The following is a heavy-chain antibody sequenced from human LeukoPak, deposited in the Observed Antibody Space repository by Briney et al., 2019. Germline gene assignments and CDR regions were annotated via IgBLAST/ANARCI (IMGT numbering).Heavy chain of an antibody. CDR2: IYYSGST. CDR1: GGSISSSSYY. V-gene: IGHV4-39*01. Sequence: SETLSLTCTVSGGSISSSSYYWGWTRQPPGKGLEWIGSIYYSGSTYYNPSLKSRVTISVDTSKNQFSLKLSSVTAADTAVYYCARGLAVAGDWFDPWGQGTLVTVSS. CDR3: ARGLAVAGDWFDP. D-gene: IGHD6-19*01. J-gene: IGHJ5*02.